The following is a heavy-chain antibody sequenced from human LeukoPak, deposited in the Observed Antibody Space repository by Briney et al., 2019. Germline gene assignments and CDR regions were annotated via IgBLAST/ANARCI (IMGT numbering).Heavy chain of an antibody. CDR3: ARGYSSLDP. J-gene: IGHJ5*02. CDR1: GFTFSSYW. D-gene: IGHD6-19*01. Sequence: PGGSLRLSGATSGFTFSSYWMHWVSQAPGKGLVWVSRIHSDGSSTNYADSVKGRFTISRDNTKNTVYLQMNSLRAEDTAVYYCARGYSSLDPWGQGTLVTVSS. V-gene: IGHV3-74*01. CDR2: IHSDGSST.